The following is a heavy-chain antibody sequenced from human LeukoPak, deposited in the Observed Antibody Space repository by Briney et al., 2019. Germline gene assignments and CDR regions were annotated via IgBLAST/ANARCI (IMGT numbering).Heavy chain of an antibody. Sequence: GGSLRLSCEASGFTFSSYWMSWVRQAPGKGLEWVANIKQDGSEKYYLDSVKGRFTISRDNAKSSLYLQMNSLRAEDTAVYYCARSGSNAFDIWGQGTMVTVSS. CDR3: ARSGSNAFDI. D-gene: IGHD3-10*01. V-gene: IGHV3-7*01. J-gene: IGHJ3*02. CDR1: GFTFSSYW. CDR2: IKQDGSEK.